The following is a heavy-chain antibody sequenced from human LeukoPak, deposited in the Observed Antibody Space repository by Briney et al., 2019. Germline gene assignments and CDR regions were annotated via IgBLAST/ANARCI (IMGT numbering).Heavy chain of an antibody. CDR1: GGSISSGSYY. D-gene: IGHD3-22*01. CDR3: ARGSYYDSSGYIL. J-gene: IGHJ4*02. V-gene: IGHV4-61*02. CDR2: IYTSGST. Sequence: PTETLSLTCTVSGGSISSGSYYWSWIRQPAGKGLEWIGRIYTSGSTNYNPSLKSRVTISVDTSKNQFSLKLSSVTAADTAVYYCARGSYYDSSGYILWGQGTLVTVSS.